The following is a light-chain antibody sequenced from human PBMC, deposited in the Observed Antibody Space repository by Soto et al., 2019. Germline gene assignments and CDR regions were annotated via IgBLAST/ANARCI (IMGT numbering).Light chain of an antibody. Sequence: QSALTQPASVSASPGQSISISCTGTSNDVGAFDYVSWYQQHPGKAPKLIIFEVFNRPSGVSTRFSGSKSGTSATLGITGFQTGDEADYYCGSWDSSLSAYVFGTGTKVTVL. CDR2: EVF. CDR3: GSWDSSLSAYV. J-gene: IGLJ1*01. CDR1: SNDVGAFDY. V-gene: IGLV2-14*01.